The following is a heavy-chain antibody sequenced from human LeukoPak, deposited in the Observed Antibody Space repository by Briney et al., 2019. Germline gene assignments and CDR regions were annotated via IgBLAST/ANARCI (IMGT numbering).Heavy chain of an antibody. V-gene: IGHV3-23*01. CDR2: ISGSGGST. D-gene: IGHD3-22*01. CDR1: GFTFSSYA. CDR3: AKSSYYYDSSGYH. Sequence: GGSLRLSCAASGFTFSSYAMSWVRQAPGKGLEWVSAISGSGGSTYYADSVKGRFTISRDNTKNTLYLQMNSLRAEDTAVYYCAKSSYYYDSSGYHWGQGTLVTVSS. J-gene: IGHJ4*02.